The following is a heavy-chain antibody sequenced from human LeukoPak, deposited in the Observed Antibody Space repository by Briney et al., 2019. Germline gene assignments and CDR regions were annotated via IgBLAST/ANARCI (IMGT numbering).Heavy chain of an antibody. V-gene: IGHV5-51*01. D-gene: IGHD6-19*01. Sequence: GESLKISCKGSGYSFTSYWIGWVRQMPGKGLEWTGIIYPGDSGTRYSPSFQGQVTISADKSISTAYLQWSSLKASDTAMYYCASMYSSGWSYFDYWGQGTLVTVSS. CDR3: ASMYSSGWSYFDY. CDR2: IYPGDSGT. J-gene: IGHJ4*02. CDR1: GYSFTSYW.